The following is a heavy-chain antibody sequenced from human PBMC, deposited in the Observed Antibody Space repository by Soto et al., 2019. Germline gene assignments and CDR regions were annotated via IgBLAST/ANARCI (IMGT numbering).Heavy chain of an antibody. CDR1: GFSFSNAW. J-gene: IGHJ4*02. V-gene: IGHV3-15*07. CDR2: IKSKSDGGGAT. CDR3: TTSGNPRLDDC. Sequence: EVQLMESGGGLVKPGGSLRLSCAASGFSFSNAWMNWVRQAPGKGLEWAGRIKSKSDGGGATDYAAPVKSRFTISRDDSKNMLYLQMNSLKSEDTAVYYCTTSGNPRLDDCWGQGTLVTVSS.